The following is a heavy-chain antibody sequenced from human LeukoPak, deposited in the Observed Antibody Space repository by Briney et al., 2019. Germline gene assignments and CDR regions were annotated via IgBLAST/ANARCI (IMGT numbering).Heavy chain of an antibody. V-gene: IGHV4-39*07. CDR2: MYYGGKT. J-gene: IGHJ4*02. D-gene: IGHD4-17*01. CDR1: GVSISSSNSY. CDR3: ARALNSHDYGDYVPSFFFDY. Sequence: PSETLSLTCTVSGVSISSSNSYWGWIRQPPGKGLEWIGNMYYGGKTYYNPSLKSRVTISVDKSKNQFSLKLSSATAADTAVYYCARALNSHDYGDYVPSFFFDYWGQGTLVTVSS.